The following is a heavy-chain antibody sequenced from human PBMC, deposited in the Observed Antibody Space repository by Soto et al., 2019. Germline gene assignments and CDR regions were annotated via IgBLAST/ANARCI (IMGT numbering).Heavy chain of an antibody. CDR1: GFTFSSYG. CDR2: ISYDGSNK. D-gene: IGHD6-13*01. Sequence: QVQLVESGGGVVQPGRSLRLSCAASGFTFSSYGMHWVRQAPGKGLEWAAVISYDGSNKYYADSVKGRFTISRDNSKNTLYLQMNSLRAEDTAVYYCAKDHSSSWYEADGMDVWGQGTTVTVSS. V-gene: IGHV3-30*18. J-gene: IGHJ6*02. CDR3: AKDHSSSWYEADGMDV.